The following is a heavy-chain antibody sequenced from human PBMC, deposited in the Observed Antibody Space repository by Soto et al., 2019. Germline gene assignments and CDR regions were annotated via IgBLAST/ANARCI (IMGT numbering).Heavy chain of an antibody. CDR3: AGIGGVYYYGMDV. Sequence: EVQLLESGGGLVQPGGSLRLSCAASGFTFSSYAMSWVRQAPGKGLEWVSAISGSGGSTYYADSVKGRFTSSRDNSKNTLYLQMNSLRAEDTAVYYCAGIGGVYYYGMDVWGQGTTVTVSS. CDR1: GFTFSSYA. J-gene: IGHJ6*02. CDR2: ISGSGGST. D-gene: IGHD3-16*01. V-gene: IGHV3-23*01.